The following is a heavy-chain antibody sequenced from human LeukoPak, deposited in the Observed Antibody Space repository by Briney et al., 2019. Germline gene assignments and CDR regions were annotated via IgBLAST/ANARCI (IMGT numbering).Heavy chain of an antibody. CDR2: VYHTGST. J-gene: IGHJ4*02. D-gene: IGHD2/OR15-2a*01. Sequence: PSETLSLTCIVSGGSISTHYWSWIRQPPGKGLEWIGYVYHTGSTKYNPSLESRITISVDTSKNQFSLNLNSLTAADTAVYYCARASFSSPGNFDYRGQGTLVAVSS. CDR1: GGSISTHY. CDR3: ARASFSSPGNFDY. V-gene: IGHV4-59*11.